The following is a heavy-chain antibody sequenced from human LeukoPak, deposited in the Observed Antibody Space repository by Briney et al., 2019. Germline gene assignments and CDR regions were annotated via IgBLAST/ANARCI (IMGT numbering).Heavy chain of an antibody. D-gene: IGHD1-26*01. V-gene: IGHV3-66*01. J-gene: IGHJ4*02. Sequence: GGSLRLTCVASGLTVSSNYMSWVRQAPGKGLEWVSAIYTGGSTYYAGSVKGRFTISRDNSKNTLYLQMNSLRAEDTAVYYCAREEGVGATTGCGDYWGQGTLVTVSS. CDR2: IYTGGST. CDR1: GLTVSSNY. CDR3: AREEGVGATTGCGDY.